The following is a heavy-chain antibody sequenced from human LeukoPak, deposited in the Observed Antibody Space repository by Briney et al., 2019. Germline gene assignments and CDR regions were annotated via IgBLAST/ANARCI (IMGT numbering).Heavy chain of an antibody. D-gene: IGHD1-26*01. J-gene: IGHJ4*02. Sequence: PGGSLRLSCVASGFAFSSYSMNWVRQAPGKGLEWVSYISRSSGAIYYADSVKGRFTISRDNAKNTLYLQMNSLRAEDTAVYYCAKGGSYPIDYWGQGALVTVSS. V-gene: IGHV3-48*04. CDR3: AKGGSYPIDY. CDR2: ISRSSGAI. CDR1: GFAFSSYS.